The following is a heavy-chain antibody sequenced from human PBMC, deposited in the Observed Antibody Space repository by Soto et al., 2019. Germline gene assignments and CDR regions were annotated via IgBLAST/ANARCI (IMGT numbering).Heavy chain of an antibody. CDR2: IWYDGSNK. J-gene: IGHJ6*02. V-gene: IGHV3-33*01. Sequence: GSLRLSCAASGFTFSSYGIHWVRQAPGKGLEWVAVIWYDGSNKYYADSVKGRFTISRDNSKNTLYLQMNSLRAEDTAVYYCARVMVATDYYYGMDVWGQGTTVTVSS. D-gene: IGHD5-12*01. CDR1: GFTFSSYG. CDR3: ARVMVATDYYYGMDV.